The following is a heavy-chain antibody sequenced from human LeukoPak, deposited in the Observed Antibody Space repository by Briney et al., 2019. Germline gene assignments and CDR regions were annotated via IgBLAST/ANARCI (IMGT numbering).Heavy chain of an antibody. J-gene: IGHJ3*02. V-gene: IGHV3-21*01. CDR3: ARAYYYDSSGYDDAFDI. Sequence: PGGSLRLSCAASGFTFSSYSMNWVRQAPGKGLEWVSSISSSSTYIYYADSVKGRFTISRDNAKNSLSLQMNSLRAEDTAVYYCARAYYYDSSGYDDAFDIWGQGTMVTVSS. CDR2: ISSSSTYI. D-gene: IGHD3-22*01. CDR1: GFTFSSYS.